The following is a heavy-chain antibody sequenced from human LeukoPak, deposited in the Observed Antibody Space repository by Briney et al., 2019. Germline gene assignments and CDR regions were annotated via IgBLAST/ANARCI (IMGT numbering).Heavy chain of an antibody. J-gene: IGHJ3*02. Sequence: PGASVKVSCKVSGYTLTGLSMHWVRQAPGKGLEWMGGFDPEDGETIYAQKFQGRVTMTEDTSTDTAYMELSSLRSEDTAVYYCATDLRYSNGAFDIWGQGTMVTVSS. V-gene: IGHV1-24*01. CDR2: FDPEDGET. CDR1: GYTLTGLS. D-gene: IGHD4-11*01. CDR3: ATDLRYSNGAFDI.